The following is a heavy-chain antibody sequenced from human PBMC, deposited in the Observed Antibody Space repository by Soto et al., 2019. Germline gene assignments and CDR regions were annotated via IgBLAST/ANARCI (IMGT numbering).Heavy chain of an antibody. D-gene: IGHD3-3*01. CDR2: ISYDGSKK. CDR3: ANGRSDTSPDLGY. Sequence: PGGSLRLSCAASGFTFNNYGMHWVRQAPGEGLEWVAAISYDGSKKYYIDSVKGRLTISRDNSNNTLYLHMNSLTAEDAAVYYCANGRSDTSPDLGYWGQGTLVTVSS. J-gene: IGHJ4*02. CDR1: GFTFNNYG. V-gene: IGHV3-30*18.